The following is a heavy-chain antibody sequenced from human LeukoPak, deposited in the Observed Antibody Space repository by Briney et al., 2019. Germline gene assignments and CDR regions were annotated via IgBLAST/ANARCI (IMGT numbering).Heavy chain of an antibody. CDR2: ISYDGSNK. D-gene: IGHD3-10*01. CDR1: GCTFSSYG. Sequence: GRSLRLSCAASGCTFSSYGMHWVRQAPGKGLEWVAVISYDGSNKYYADSVKGRFTISRDNSKNTLYLQMNSLRAEDTAVYYCAKDRGDAPVRLTYYFDYWGQGTLVTVSS. CDR3: AKDRGDAPVRLTYYFDY. V-gene: IGHV3-30*18. J-gene: IGHJ4*02.